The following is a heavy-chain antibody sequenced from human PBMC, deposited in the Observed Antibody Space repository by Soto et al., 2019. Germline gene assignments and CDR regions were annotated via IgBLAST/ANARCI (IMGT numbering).Heavy chain of an antibody. CDR1: GFTFSSYW. CDR2: IKQDGSEK. CDR3: ARAPYSSSWLFDY. J-gene: IGHJ4*02. V-gene: IGHV3-7*01. Sequence: GGSLRLSCAASGFTFSSYWMSWVRQAPGKGLEWVANIKQDGSEKYYVDSVKGRFTISRDNAKNSLYLQMNSLRAEDTAVYYCARAPYSSSWLFDYWGQGTLVTVSS. D-gene: IGHD6-13*01.